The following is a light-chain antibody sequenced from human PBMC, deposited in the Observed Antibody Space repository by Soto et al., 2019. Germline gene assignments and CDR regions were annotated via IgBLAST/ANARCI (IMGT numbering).Light chain of an antibody. CDR1: SSDVGSYNR. CDR3: SSYTSTSTYV. Sequence: QSVLTQPPSVSGSPGQSVTISCTGTSSDVGSYNRVSWYQQPPGTAPKLMIYEVSNRPSGVPDRFSGSKSGNTASLTISGLQAEDVADYYCSSYTSTSTYVFGTGTKVTVL. J-gene: IGLJ1*01. V-gene: IGLV2-18*02. CDR2: EVS.